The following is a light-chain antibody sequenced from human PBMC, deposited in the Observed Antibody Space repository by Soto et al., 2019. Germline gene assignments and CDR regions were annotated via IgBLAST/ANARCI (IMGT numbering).Light chain of an antibody. CDR3: AAWDDSLDGYV. CDR1: SSNIGSNT. J-gene: IGLJ1*01. Sequence: QSVLTQPPSASGTPGQRFTISCSGSSSNIGSNTVNWYQQLPGTAPKLRMYSNNQRPSGVPDRFSGSKSGTSASLAISGLQSEDEADYYCAAWDDSLDGYVFGTGTKLTVL. V-gene: IGLV1-44*01. CDR2: SNN.